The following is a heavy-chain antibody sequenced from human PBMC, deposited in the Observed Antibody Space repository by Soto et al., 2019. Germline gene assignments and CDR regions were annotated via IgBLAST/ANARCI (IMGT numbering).Heavy chain of an antibody. CDR1: GFSLTTDRVG. D-gene: IGHD1-26*01. J-gene: IGHJ4*02. Sequence: QITLKESGPTLVKPTQTLTLTCTFSGFSLTTDRVGVGWIRQPPGEALGWLAVIYWDDSKTYRPSLESRLTITKDTSKTQVALTMTNMDSLDTATYYCAHAYGGRSLYWGQGTLVTVSS. CDR3: AHAYGGRSLY. V-gene: IGHV2-5*02. CDR2: IYWDDSK.